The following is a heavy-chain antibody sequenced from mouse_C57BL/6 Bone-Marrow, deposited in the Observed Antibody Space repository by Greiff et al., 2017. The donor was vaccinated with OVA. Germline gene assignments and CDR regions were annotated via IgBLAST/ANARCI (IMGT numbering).Heavy chain of an antibody. V-gene: IGHV5-17*01. J-gene: IGHJ1*03. CDR2: ISSGSSTI. CDR3: ARDYDGSIYPDWYFDV. D-gene: IGHD1-1*01. CDR1: GFTFSDYG. Sequence: EVKLVESGGGLVKPGGSLKLSCAASGFTFSDYGMHWVRQAPEKGLEWVAYISSGSSTIYYADPVKGRLTISRDNAKNTLLLKMTRLRSDDTAMYYSARDYDGSIYPDWYFDVWGTGTTVTVSS.